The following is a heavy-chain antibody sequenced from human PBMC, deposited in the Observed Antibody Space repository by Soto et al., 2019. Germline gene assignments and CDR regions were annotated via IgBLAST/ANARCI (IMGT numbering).Heavy chain of an antibody. J-gene: IGHJ4*02. CDR3: AGEDNCRGGSCVSGY. V-gene: IGHV3-7*01. CDR2: IKQDGSEK. Sequence: SRVIQTPEKGLEWVANIKQDGSEKYYVDSVKGRFTISRDNAKNSLYLQMNSLRAEDTAVYYCAGEDNCRGGSCVSGYWRQGTLVTVSS. D-gene: IGHD2-15*01.